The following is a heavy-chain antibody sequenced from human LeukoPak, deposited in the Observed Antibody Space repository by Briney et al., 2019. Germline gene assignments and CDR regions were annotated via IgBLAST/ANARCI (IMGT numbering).Heavy chain of an antibody. CDR2: IYPGDSDT. CDR1: GYSFTNYW. D-gene: IGHD4-17*01. Sequence: GESLKISCKGSGYSFTNYWIGWVRQMPGKGLEWMGIIYPGDSDTRYSQSLQGQVTISADKSISTAYLQWSSLKASDTAMYYCARRSSTVTPVVDVWGQGTTVTVSS. J-gene: IGHJ6*02. CDR3: ARRSSTVTPVVDV. V-gene: IGHV5-51*01.